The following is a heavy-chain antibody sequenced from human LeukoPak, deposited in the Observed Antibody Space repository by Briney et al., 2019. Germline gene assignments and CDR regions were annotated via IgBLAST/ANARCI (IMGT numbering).Heavy chain of an antibody. D-gene: IGHD3-10*01. J-gene: IGHJ6*04. CDR2: NNHSGST. CDR3: ARGRGYYGSGMLYGMDV. Sequence: PSETLSLTCAVYGGSFSGYYWSWIRQPPGKGLEWIGENNHSGSTNYNPSLKSRVTISVDTSKNQFSLKLSSVTAADTAVYYCARGRGYYGSGMLYGMDVWGKGTTVTVSS. CDR1: GGSFSGYY. V-gene: IGHV4-34*01.